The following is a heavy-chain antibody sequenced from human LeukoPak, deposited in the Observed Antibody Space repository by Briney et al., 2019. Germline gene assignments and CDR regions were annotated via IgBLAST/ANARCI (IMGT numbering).Heavy chain of an antibody. J-gene: IGHJ6*01. CDR3: ARQVGATTNCYHGMDV. V-gene: IGHV5-51*01. Sequence: GESLKVSCKGSGYSFTSYWIGWVRQMPGKGLEWMGIIYPGDSDTRYSSSFQGQATISADKYISIAYLQCSSLKASDTAMYYCARQVGATTNCYHGMDVWGQGTTVTVCS. D-gene: IGHD1-26*01. CDR2: IYPGDSDT. CDR1: GYSFTSYW.